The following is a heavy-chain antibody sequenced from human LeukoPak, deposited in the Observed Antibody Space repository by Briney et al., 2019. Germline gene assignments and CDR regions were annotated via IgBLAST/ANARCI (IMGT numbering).Heavy chain of an antibody. CDR1: GFTFSSYA. Sequence: PGGSLRLSCAASGFTFSSYAMHWVRQAPGKGLEYVSAISSNGGSTYYANSVKGRFTISRDNSKNTLYLQMGSLRAEDMAVYYCAREAYCSGGSCYSGAFDIWGQGTMLTASS. J-gene: IGHJ3*02. CDR2: ISSNGGST. V-gene: IGHV3-64*01. D-gene: IGHD2-15*01. CDR3: AREAYCSGGSCYSGAFDI.